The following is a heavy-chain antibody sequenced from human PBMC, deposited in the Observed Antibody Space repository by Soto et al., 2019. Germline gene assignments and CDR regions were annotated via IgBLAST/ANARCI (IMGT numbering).Heavy chain of an antibody. CDR1: GFTFSSYD. D-gene: IGHD6-13*01. CDR2: IGTAGDP. Sequence: GGSLRLSCAASGFTFSSYDMHWVRQATGKGLEWVSAIGTAGDPYYPGSVKGRFTISRENAKNSLYLQMNSLRAGDTAVYYCARVRRIAAAGTGPYYYYGMDVWGQGTAVTVSS. V-gene: IGHV3-13*05. J-gene: IGHJ6*02. CDR3: ARVRRIAAAGTGPYYYYGMDV.